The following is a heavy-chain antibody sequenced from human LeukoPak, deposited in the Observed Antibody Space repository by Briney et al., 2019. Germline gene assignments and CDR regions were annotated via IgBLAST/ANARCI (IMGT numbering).Heavy chain of an antibody. Sequence: GAAVNVSCKASGGTFSDYAVSWVRQAPGQGVEWMGRIIPMLGITNYAQKFQGRVTITADKYTSKDYMELSSLRSEDTAVYYCARNSNLLGWGWFDPWGQGTLLTVSS. V-gene: IGHV1-69*04. J-gene: IGHJ5*02. CDR3: ARNSNLLGWGWFDP. CDR2: IIPMLGIT. D-gene: IGHD3-16*01. CDR1: GGTFSDYA.